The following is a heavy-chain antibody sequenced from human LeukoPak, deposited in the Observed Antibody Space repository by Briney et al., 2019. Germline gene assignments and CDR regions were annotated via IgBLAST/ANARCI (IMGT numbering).Heavy chain of an antibody. CDR2: INHSGST. CDR1: GGSFSGYY. V-gene: IGHV4-34*01. J-gene: IGHJ4*02. D-gene: IGHD6-13*01. CDR3: ARGPLADY. Sequence: SETLSLTCAVYGGSFSGYYWSWIRQPPGKGLEWIGEINHSGSTNNNPSLKSRVTISVDTSKNQFSLKLSSVTAADTAVYYCARGPLADYWGQGTLVTVSS.